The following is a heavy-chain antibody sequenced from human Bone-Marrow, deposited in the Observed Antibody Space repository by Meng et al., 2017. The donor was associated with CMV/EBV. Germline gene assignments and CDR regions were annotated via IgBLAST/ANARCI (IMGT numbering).Heavy chain of an antibody. CDR2: LSHDEIDE. CDR3: ARDALTVGTHPPDY. D-gene: IGHD4-23*01. Sequence: GESLKISCAASGFPFSSYTMHWVRQAPGKGLEWVTVLSHDEIDEYYADSVKGRFTISRDNSKNTLYLQMNNVTIEDTALYYCARDALTVGTHPPDYWGQGTRVTVSS. V-gene: IGHV3-30*07. CDR1: GFPFSSYT. J-gene: IGHJ4*02.